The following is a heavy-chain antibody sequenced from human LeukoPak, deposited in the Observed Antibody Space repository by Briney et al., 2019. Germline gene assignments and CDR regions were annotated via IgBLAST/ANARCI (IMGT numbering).Heavy chain of an antibody. J-gene: IGHJ5*02. CDR2: INPTGGTT. V-gene: IGHV1-46*01. CDR1: RFTFTPFY. D-gene: IGHD3-10*01. Sequence: ASVKVSCKASRFTFTPFYIHWARQAPGQGLEWMAMINPTGGTTHHAQRFRGRIALTTDTPTTTVYMELSSLTSEDTAIYYCAPDPGFYNGSGSYYFKWFDPWGQGTLVTVSS. CDR3: APDPGFYNGSGSYYFKWFDP.